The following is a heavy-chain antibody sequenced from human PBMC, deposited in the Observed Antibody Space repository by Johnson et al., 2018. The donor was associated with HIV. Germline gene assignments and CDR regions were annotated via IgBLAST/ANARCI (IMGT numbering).Heavy chain of an antibody. Sequence: VQLVESGGGLVQPGGSLRLSCAASGFIVSSNYMTWVRQAPGKGLEWVSFIYSGGRTYYADSVKGRFTISRDNAKNSLYLQINSLRAEDTALYYCAKTYYYDSSGYYLGGDAFDIWGQGTMVTVSS. V-gene: IGHV3-53*04. CDR1: GFIVSSNY. D-gene: IGHD3-22*01. CDR2: IYSGGRT. CDR3: AKTYYYDSSGYYLGGDAFDI. J-gene: IGHJ3*02.